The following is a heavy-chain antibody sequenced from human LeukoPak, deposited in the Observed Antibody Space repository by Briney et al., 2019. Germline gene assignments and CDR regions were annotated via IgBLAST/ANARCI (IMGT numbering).Heavy chain of an antibody. CDR2: IKHDGSEK. J-gene: IGHJ4*02. D-gene: IGHD3-16*01. CDR1: GFTFRRYW. Sequence: GGSLRLSCAASGFTFRRYWMSWVRQAPGKGLEWVANIKHDGSEKDYVDSVKGRFSISRDNAKNSLYLQMDSLRDEDTAVYSCARDTHYAFDYWGQGALVTVSS. V-gene: IGHV3-7*01. CDR3: ARDTHYAFDY.